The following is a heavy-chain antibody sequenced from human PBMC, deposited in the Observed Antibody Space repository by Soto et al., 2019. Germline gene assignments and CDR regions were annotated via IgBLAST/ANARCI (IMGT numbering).Heavy chain of an antibody. D-gene: IGHD3-22*01. J-gene: IGHJ4*02. CDR1: GFTFSNYA. CDR2: ISGSGGST. V-gene: IGHV3-23*01. Sequence: GGSLRLSCAASGFTFSNYAMSWVRQAPGKGLEWVSAISGSGGSTYYADSVKGRCTISRDNSKNTLYLQMNSLRAEDTAVYYCAKGVGITMIVVVDYWGQGTLVTVSS. CDR3: AKGVGITMIVVVDY.